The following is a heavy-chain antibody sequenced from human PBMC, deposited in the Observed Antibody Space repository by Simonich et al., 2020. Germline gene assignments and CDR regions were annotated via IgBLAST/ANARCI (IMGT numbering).Heavy chain of an antibody. CDR3: ATYYFDY. V-gene: IGHV3-23*01. CDR1: GFTFSGYA. Sequence: EVQLLESGGGLVQPGGSLRLSCAASGFTFSGYAMSWVRQAPGKGREWVSAIIGRSGRTYDADSVKGRFTISRDNSKNTLYLQMNSLRAEDTAVYYCATYYFDYWGQGTLVTVSS. J-gene: IGHJ4*02. CDR2: IIGRSGRT.